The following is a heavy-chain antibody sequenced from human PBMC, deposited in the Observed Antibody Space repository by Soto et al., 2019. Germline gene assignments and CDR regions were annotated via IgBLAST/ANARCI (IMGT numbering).Heavy chain of an antibody. J-gene: IGHJ4*02. Sequence: GGSLRLSCAASGFTFSSYGMHWVRQAPGKGLEWVAVISYDGSNKYYADSVKGRFTISRDNSKNTLYLQMNSLRAEDTAVYYCAKDGTYYYDSSGYYDLYYFDYWGQGTLVTVSS. CDR3: AKDGTYYYDSSGYYDLYYFDY. CDR2: ISYDGSNK. V-gene: IGHV3-30*18. CDR1: GFTFSSYG. D-gene: IGHD3-22*01.